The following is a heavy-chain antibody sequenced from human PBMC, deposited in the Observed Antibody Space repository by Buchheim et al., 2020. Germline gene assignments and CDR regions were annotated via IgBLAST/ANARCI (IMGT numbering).Heavy chain of an antibody. D-gene: IGHD3-3*01. J-gene: IGHJ4*02. CDR2: INPSGGST. V-gene: IGHV1-46*01. CDR1: GYTFTSYY. CDR3: ARDRRITIFGVVTRVYYFDY. Sequence: QVQLVQSGAEVKKPGASVKVSCKASGYTFTSYYMHWVRQAPGQGLEWMGIINPSGGSTSYAQKFQGRVTMTRDTSTSTVYMELSSLRSEDTAVYYCARDRRITIFGVVTRVYYFDYWGQETL.